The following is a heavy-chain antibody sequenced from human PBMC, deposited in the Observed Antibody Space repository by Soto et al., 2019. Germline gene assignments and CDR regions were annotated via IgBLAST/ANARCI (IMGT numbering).Heavy chain of an antibody. CDR1: GGSISSSSYY. J-gene: IGHJ3*02. V-gene: IGHV4-39*01. Sequence: SETLSLTCTVSGGSISSSSYYWGWIRQPPGKGLEWIGSIYYSGSTYYNPSLKSRVTISVDTSKNQFSLKLSSVTAADTAVYYCARHFVITWELSDAFDIWGQGTMVTVSS. D-gene: IGHD1-26*01. CDR3: ARHFVITWELSDAFDI. CDR2: IYYSGST.